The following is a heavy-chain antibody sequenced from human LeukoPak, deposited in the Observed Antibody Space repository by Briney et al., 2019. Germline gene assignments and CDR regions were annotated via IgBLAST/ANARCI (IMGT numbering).Heavy chain of an antibody. J-gene: IGHJ5*02. CDR1: GYTFTGCY. CDR2: INPNSGGT. D-gene: IGHD2-2*01. Sequence: ASVKVSCKASGYTFTGCYMHWVRQAPGQGLEWMGWINPNSGGTNYAQKFQGRVTMTRDTSISTAYMELSRLRSDDTAVYYCARYHSSTSSRFDPWGQGTLVTVSS. V-gene: IGHV1-2*02. CDR3: ARYHSSTSSRFDP.